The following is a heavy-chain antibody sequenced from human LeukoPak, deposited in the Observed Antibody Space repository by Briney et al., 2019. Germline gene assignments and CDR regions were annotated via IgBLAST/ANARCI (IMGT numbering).Heavy chain of an antibody. CDR1: GGSISSYY. V-gene: IGHV4-59*01. J-gene: IGHJ4*02. D-gene: IGHD7-27*01. CDR2: IYYSGIT. CDR3: TRDLTGGLYFDY. Sequence: SETLSLTCTVSGGSISSYYWSWIRQPPGKGLEWIGSIYYSGITNYNPSLKSRVSISVDTSKNQFSLRLSSVTAADTAIYYCTRDLTGGLYFDYWRQGTLVTVSS.